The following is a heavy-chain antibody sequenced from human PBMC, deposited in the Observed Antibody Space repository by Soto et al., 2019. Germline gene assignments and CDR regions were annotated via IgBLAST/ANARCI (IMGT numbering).Heavy chain of an antibody. V-gene: IGHV1-69*13. CDR3: ARGGYCSSTSCPGNGMDV. Sequence: ASVKVSCKASGGTFSSYAISWVRQAPGQGLEWMGGIIPIFGTANYAQKFQGRVTITADESTSTAYMELSSLRSEDTAVYYCARGGYCSSTSCPGNGMDVWGQGNTVTVCS. CDR2: IIPIFGTA. J-gene: IGHJ6*02. D-gene: IGHD2-2*01. CDR1: GGTFSSYA.